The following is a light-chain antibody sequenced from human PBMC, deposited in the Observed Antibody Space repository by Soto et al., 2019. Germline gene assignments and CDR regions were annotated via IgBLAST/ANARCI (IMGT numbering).Light chain of an antibody. CDR3: QQYNSYPST. Sequence: DIQMTQSPSTLSGSVGDRVTITCRASQTISSWLAWYQQKPGKAPKLLIYKASTLKSGVPSRFSGSGSGTEFTLTISSLQPEDFATYYCQQYNSYPSTFGQGTKVDIK. CDR2: KAS. CDR1: QTISSW. J-gene: IGKJ1*01. V-gene: IGKV1-5*03.